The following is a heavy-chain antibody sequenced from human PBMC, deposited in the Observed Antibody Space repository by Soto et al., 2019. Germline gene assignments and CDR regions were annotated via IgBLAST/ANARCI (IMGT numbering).Heavy chain of an antibody. J-gene: IGHJ4*02. CDR1: GGTFSYYA. CDR3: ARRYCTGGSCEFYYSDY. V-gene: IGHV1-69*01. D-gene: IGHD2-15*01. Sequence: QVQLVQSGAEVKKPGSSVKVSCKASGGTFSYYAITWVRQAPGQGLEWMGEIIPMFGSTNYAQKFQGRLTITADESTSTAYVELRSLTSDDTAVYYCARRYCTGGSCEFYYSDYWGQGTLVTVSS. CDR2: IIPMFGST.